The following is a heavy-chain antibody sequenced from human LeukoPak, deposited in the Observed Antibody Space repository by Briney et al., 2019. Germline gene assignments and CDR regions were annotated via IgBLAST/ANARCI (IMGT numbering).Heavy chain of an antibody. CDR2: ISAYNGNT. J-gene: IGHJ4*02. CDR1: GYTLTSYG. Sequence: ASVKVSCKASGYTLTSYGISWVRQAPGQGLEWMGWISAYNGNTNYAQKLQGRVTMTTDTSTSTAYMELRSLRSDDTAVYYCALAPSGSYRFDYWGQGTLVTVSS. V-gene: IGHV1-18*01. D-gene: IGHD1-26*01. CDR3: ALAPSGSYRFDY.